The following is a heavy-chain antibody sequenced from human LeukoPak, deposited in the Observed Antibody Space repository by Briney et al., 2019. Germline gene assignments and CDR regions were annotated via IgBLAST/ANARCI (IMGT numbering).Heavy chain of an antibody. Sequence: GASVKVSCKASGYTFTGYHIHWVRQAPGQGLEWMGWINPDSGGTNYAQKFQGRVTMTGDTSISTAYMELSWLSSDDTAIYYCAGRPDTETVPIFDYWGQGTLVTVSS. CDR1: GYTFTGYH. J-gene: IGHJ4*02. CDR3: AGRPDTETVPIFDY. CDR2: INPDSGGT. D-gene: IGHD5-18*01. V-gene: IGHV1-2*02.